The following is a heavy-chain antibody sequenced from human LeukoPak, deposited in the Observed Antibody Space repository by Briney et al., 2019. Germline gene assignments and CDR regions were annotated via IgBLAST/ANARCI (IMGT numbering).Heavy chain of an antibody. Sequence: PSQTLSLTCAVSGGSIRSGDYFWSWIRQPPGKGLEWIGHCHYSGNTYYNPSLKSRVSISVDTSKNQFSLKLSSVTAADTAVYYCARGNNDYGGKKAFDYWGQGTLVTVSS. CDR1: GGSIRSGDYF. D-gene: IGHD4-23*01. CDR2: CHYSGNT. V-gene: IGHV4-30-4*01. J-gene: IGHJ4*02. CDR3: ARGNNDYGGKKAFDY.